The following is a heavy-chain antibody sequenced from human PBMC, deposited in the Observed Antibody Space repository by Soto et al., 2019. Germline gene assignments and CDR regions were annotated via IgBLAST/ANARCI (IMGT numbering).Heavy chain of an antibody. CDR3: ARDRNGLGSSSSV. D-gene: IGHD6-6*01. CDR2: ISSSSSTI. V-gene: IGHV3-48*01. J-gene: IGHJ6*04. Sequence: GGSLRLSYAASGFTFSSYSMNWVRQAPGKGLEWVSYISSSSSTIYYADSVKGRFTISRDNAKNSLYLQMNSLRAEDTAVYYCARDRNGLGSSSSVWGKGTTVTVSS. CDR1: GFTFSSYS.